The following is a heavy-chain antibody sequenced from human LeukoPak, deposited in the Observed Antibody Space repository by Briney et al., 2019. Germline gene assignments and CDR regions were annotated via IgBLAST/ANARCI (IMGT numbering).Heavy chain of an antibody. D-gene: IGHD3-9*01. CDR3: AREEDYDILTGYGLDY. CDR1: GFTFSSYS. Sequence: KPGGSLRLSCAASGFTFSSYSMNWVRQAPGKGLEWVSSISSSSSYIYYADSGKGRFTISRDNAKNSLYLQMNSLRAEDTAVYYCAREEDYDILTGYGLDYWGQGTLVTVSS. V-gene: IGHV3-21*01. CDR2: ISSSSSYI. J-gene: IGHJ4*02.